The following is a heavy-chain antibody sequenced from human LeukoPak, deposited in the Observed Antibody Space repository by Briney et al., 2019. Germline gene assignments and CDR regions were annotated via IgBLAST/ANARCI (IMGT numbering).Heavy chain of an antibody. V-gene: IGHV4-30-4*02. D-gene: IGHD3-10*01. CDR3: ARDSPMIRGLIGYFDL. J-gene: IGHJ2*01. Sequence: SETLSLICTVSGGSISSGDYYWSWIRQPPGKGLEWIGYIYYSGSTYYNPSLKSRVTISLDTSTNQFALNLTSVTAADTAADYCARDSPMIRGLIGYFDLWGRGTLVTVSS. CDR2: IYYSGST. CDR1: GGSISSGDYY.